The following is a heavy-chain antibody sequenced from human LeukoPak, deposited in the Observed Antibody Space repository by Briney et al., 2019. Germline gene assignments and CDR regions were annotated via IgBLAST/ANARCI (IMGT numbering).Heavy chain of an antibody. J-gene: IGHJ4*02. CDR3: SRESGAFSPFGY. Sequence: SEILSLTCDVSGGSISRTNWWSWVRQSPGQGLEWIGEISLSGRTNYNPSLQSRVTMSLDESKNQLSLDLASVTAADTAVYYCSRESGAFSPFGYWGQGTLVTVHS. CDR1: GGSISRTNW. D-gene: IGHD1-26*01. V-gene: IGHV4-4*02. CDR2: ISLSGRT.